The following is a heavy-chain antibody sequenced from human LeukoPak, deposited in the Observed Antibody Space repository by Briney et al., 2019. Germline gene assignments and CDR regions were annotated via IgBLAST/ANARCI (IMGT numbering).Heavy chain of an antibody. CDR1: GYTLTELS. CDR3: ATEGRSGVLEWLKGPFDY. V-gene: IGHV1-24*01. D-gene: IGHD3-3*01. Sequence: ASVKVSCKVSGYTLTELSMHWVRQAPGKGLEWMGGFDPEDGETTYAQKFQGRVTMTEDTSTDTAYMELSSLRSEDTAVYYCATEGRSGVLEWLKGPFDYWGQGTLVTVSS. J-gene: IGHJ4*02. CDR2: FDPEDGET.